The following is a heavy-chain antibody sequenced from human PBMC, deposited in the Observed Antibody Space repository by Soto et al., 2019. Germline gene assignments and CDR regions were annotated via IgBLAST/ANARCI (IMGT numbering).Heavy chain of an antibody. J-gene: IGHJ4*02. V-gene: IGHV3-33*01. Sequence: GGSLRLSCAASGFTFSSYGMHWVRQAPGKGLEWVAVIWYDGSNKYYADSVKGRFTISRDNSNNSLFPFMNSLRAEDTAVYYCARGHGTGLYGSSWSPRYWGQGTLVTVSS. CDR1: GFTFSSYG. D-gene: IGHD6-13*01. CDR2: IWYDGSNK. CDR3: ARGHGTGLYGSSWSPRY.